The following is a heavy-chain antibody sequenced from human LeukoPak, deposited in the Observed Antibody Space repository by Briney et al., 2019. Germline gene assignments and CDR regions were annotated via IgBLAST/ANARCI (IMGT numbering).Heavy chain of an antibody. CDR2: IYSSGSN. CDR1: GGSISGYF. V-gene: IGHV4-4*07. D-gene: IGHD5-12*01. Sequence: SETLSLTCTVSGGSISGYFWSWIRQPAGKRLEWIGRIYSSGSNNYNPSLKSRVTMSLDTSKNHLSLNLSSVTAADTAVYYCAREPTSGREPTSGRPRDYWGQGTLVTVSS. CDR3: AREPTSGREPTSGRPRDY. J-gene: IGHJ4*02.